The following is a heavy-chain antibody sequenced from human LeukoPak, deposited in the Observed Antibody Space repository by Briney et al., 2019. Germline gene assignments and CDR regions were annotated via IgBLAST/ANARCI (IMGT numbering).Heavy chain of an antibody. J-gene: IGHJ4*02. V-gene: IGHV4-4*07. CDR3: ARTSPRAATFDY. CDR1: GGSISSYY. Sequence: SETLSLTCAVSGGSISSYYWSWVRQPAGKGLEWIGRIYTSGTTNYNPSLKSRVTMSVDTSKNQFSLNLNSVTAADTAVYYCARTSPRAATFDYWGQGTLVTVSS. D-gene: IGHD2-15*01. CDR2: IYTSGTT.